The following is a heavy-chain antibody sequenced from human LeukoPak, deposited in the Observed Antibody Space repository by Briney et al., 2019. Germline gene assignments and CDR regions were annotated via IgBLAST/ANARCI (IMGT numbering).Heavy chain of an antibody. CDR2: INHSGST. CDR3: ARDSPPAYCSGGSCYFDS. CDR1: GGSFSGYY. J-gene: IGHJ4*02. D-gene: IGHD2-15*01. V-gene: IGHV4-34*01. Sequence: SETLSLTCAVYGGSFSGYYWSWIRQPPGKGLEWIGEINHSGSTNYNPSLKSRVTISVDTSKNQFSLKLSSVTAADTAVYHCARDSPPAYCSGGSCYFDSWGQGTLVTVSS.